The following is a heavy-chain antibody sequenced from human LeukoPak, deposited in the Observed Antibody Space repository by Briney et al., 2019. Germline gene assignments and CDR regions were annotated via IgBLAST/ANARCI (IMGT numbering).Heavy chain of an antibody. J-gene: IGHJ4*02. CDR1: GFSLRTTGKR. D-gene: IGHD3-10*01. CDR3: ARMIRFGEFLYFDY. Sequence: ESGPALVEPTQTLTLTCTFSGFSLRTTGKRVSWIRQPPGKAPEWPARIDWDDDKFYSTSLKTRLTISKDTPKDQVVLTMTNMDPVDTATYYCARMIRFGEFLYFDYWGQGILVTVSS. CDR2: IDWDDDK. V-gene: IGHV2-70*04.